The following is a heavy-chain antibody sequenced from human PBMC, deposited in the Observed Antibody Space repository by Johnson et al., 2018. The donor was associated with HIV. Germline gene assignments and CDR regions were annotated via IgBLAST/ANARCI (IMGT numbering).Heavy chain of an antibody. J-gene: IGHJ3*01. CDR1: GFTFSSYD. Sequence: VQLVESGGGLVQPGGSRRLSCAASGFTFSSYDMHWVRQATGKGLEWVSAIGTAGDTYYPGSVKGRFTISRENAKNSLYLQMNSLRAEDTALYYCAVWGCSSTSCYGEGAFDVWGQGTKVTVSS. CDR2: IGTAGDT. D-gene: IGHD2-2*01. CDR3: AVWGCSSTSCYGEGAFDV. V-gene: IGHV3-13*01.